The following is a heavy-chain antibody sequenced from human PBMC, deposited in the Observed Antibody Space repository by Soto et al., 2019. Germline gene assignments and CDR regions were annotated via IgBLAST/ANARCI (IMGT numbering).Heavy chain of an antibody. CDR3: AKGRSSGWYRRFDP. D-gene: IGHD6-19*01. CDR2: ISGSGGST. V-gene: IGHV3-23*01. Sequence: GGSLRLSCAASGFTFSSYAMSWVRQAPGKGLEWVSGISGSGGSTYYADSVKGRFTISRDNSKNTLYLQMNSLRAEDTAVYYCAKGRSSGWYRRFDPWGQGTLVTVSS. CDR1: GFTFSSYA. J-gene: IGHJ5*02.